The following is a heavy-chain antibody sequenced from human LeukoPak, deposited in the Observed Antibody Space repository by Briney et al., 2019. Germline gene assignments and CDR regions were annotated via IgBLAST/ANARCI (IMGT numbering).Heavy chain of an antibody. CDR3: ARDGPNESHNIAVAGMDY. CDR1: GFTVSSNY. D-gene: IGHD6-19*01. J-gene: IGHJ4*02. CDR2: IYSGGST. V-gene: IGHV3-66*01. Sequence: GGSLRLSCAASGFTVSSNYMSWVRQAPGKGLEWVSVIYSGGSTYYADSVKGRFTISRDNSKNTLYLQMNSLRAEDTAVYYCARDGPNESHNIAVAGMDYWGQGTLVTVSS.